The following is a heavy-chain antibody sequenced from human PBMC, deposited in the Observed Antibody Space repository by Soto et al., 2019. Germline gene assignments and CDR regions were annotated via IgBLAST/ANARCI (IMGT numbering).Heavy chain of an antibody. CDR3: ARSLHVTVAGYFDS. CDR2: LFHTGNS. Sequence: SETLSLTCVVADYSISDGYYWGWVRQPPGKGLEWIGSLFHTGNSYYNPSLKSRVTISMDKSENQFFLNLTSVTAADTAVYYCARSLHVTVAGYFDSWGHGALVTVSS. V-gene: IGHV4-38-2*01. D-gene: IGHD6-19*01. CDR1: DYSISDGYY. J-gene: IGHJ4*01.